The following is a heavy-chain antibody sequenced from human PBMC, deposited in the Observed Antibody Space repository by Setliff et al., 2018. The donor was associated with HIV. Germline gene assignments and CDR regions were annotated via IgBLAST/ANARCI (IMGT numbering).Heavy chain of an antibody. CDR3: ATGIGGPNEY. Sequence: SETLSLTCTVSGGSISSHYWSWVRQPPGKGLEWIGYMYYSGSTNYNPSLKSRVTISVDTSRNQFSLNLSSVTAADTAVYYCATGIGGPNEYWGQGTLVTVSS. CDR2: MYYSGST. V-gene: IGHV4-59*08. D-gene: IGHD3-3*01. CDR1: GGSISSHY. J-gene: IGHJ4*02.